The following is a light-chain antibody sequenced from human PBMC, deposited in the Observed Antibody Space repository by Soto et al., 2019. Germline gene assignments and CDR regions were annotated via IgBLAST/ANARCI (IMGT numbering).Light chain of an antibody. CDR2: EVS. Sequence: QSALTEPPSASGPPGQPVTISCTGTSSDVGDYNYVSWYQQHPGKAPTLMIYEVSKRPSGVPDRFSGSKSGNTASLTVSGLQAEDEADYYCSSYAGSNNLVFGGGTQLTVL. V-gene: IGLV2-8*01. J-gene: IGLJ2*01. CDR3: SSYAGSNNLV. CDR1: SSDVGDYNY.